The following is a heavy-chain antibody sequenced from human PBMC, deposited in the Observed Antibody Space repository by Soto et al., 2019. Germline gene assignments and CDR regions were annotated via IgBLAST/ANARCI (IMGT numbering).Heavy chain of an antibody. V-gene: IGHV3-11*01. CDR1: GFTFSDYY. Sequence: PGGSLRLSCAASGFTFSDYYMSWIRQAPGKGLEWVSYISSSGSTIYYADSVKGRFTISRDNAKNSLYLQMNSLRAEDTAVYYCARGGLRAPYCSSTSCYGSYAAAYWGQGTLVTVSS. CDR3: ARGGLRAPYCSSTSCYGSYAAAY. D-gene: IGHD2-2*01. CDR2: ISSSGSTI. J-gene: IGHJ4*02.